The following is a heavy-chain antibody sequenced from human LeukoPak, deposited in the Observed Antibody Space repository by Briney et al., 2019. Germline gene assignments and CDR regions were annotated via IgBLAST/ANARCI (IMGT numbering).Heavy chain of an antibody. J-gene: IGHJ4*02. CDR2: IKHDGSER. Sequence: PGGSLRLSCAASGFSFSTDWVGWVRQAPGKGLEWVANIKHDGSERHYVDSWTGRLTISRDNAKNSLYLQMNSLRVEDTALYYCGLSQYSSSSWGQGTLVAVSS. V-gene: IGHV3-7*01. CDR3: GLSQYSSSS. CDR1: GFSFSTDW. D-gene: IGHD6-13*01.